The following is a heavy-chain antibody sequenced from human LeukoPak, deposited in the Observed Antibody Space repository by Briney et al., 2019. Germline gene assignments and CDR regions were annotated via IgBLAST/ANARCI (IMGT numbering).Heavy chain of an antibody. D-gene: IGHD3-22*01. CDR1: GYTFTSYG. Sequence: ASVKVSCEASGYTFTSYGISWVRQAPGQGLEWMGWISAYNGNTNYAQKLQGRVTMTTDTSTSTAYMELSSLRSDDTAVYYCARDPYDSSGYYHGGWFDPWGQGTLVTVSS. CDR3: ARDPYDSSGYYHGGWFDP. J-gene: IGHJ5*02. CDR2: ISAYNGNT. V-gene: IGHV1-18*01.